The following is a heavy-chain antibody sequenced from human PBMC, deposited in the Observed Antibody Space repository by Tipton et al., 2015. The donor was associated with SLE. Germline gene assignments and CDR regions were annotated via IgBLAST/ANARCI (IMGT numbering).Heavy chain of an antibody. CDR3: ARLGRGYSYGYSSNY. J-gene: IGHJ4*02. D-gene: IGHD5-18*01. CDR2: INHSGST. CDR1: GGSFSGYY. V-gene: IGHV4-34*01. Sequence: TLSLTCAVYGGSFSGYYWSWIRQPPGKGLEWVGEINHSGSTNYNPSLKSRVTISVDTSKNQFSLKLSSVTAADTAVYYCARLGRGYSYGYSSNYWGQGTLVTVSS.